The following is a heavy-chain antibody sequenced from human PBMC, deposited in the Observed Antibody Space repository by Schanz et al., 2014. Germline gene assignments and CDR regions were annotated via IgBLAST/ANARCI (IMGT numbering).Heavy chain of an antibody. Sequence: VQSVHSGTEVQKLGASVKVSCQTSGYTFTAYGINWVRQAPGQGLEWMGIINPSGGGTSYALRFQDRVTVTRDTSRSTVYMELSRLKSDDTAVHYCARGRGFYDYWGQGTLVTVSS. J-gene: IGHJ4*02. CDR3: ARGRGFYDY. CDR2: INPSGGGT. V-gene: IGHV1-46*01. CDR1: GYTFTAYG. D-gene: IGHD3-10*01.